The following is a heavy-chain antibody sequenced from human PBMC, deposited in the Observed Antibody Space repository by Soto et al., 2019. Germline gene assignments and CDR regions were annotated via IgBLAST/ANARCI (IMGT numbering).Heavy chain of an antibody. D-gene: IGHD4-17*01. CDR3: ATTVTTVDY. CDR1: GFTFSGYG. Sequence: EVHLVESGGGSVQPGGSLRLSCAASGFTFSGYGMNWVRQAPGKGLEWISYITSSGSLIYYADSLKGRFTISRDNAKNSLFLQMNSLRAEDTAVYYCATTVTTVDYWGQGTLVTASS. J-gene: IGHJ4*02. CDR2: ITSSGSLI. V-gene: IGHV3-48*03.